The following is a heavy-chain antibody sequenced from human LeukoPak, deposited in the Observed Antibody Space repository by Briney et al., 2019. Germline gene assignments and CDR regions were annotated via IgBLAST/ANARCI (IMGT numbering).Heavy chain of an antibody. CDR1: GYTFTSYG. J-gene: IGHJ3*02. CDR3: ARERADIVVVVAATVHDAFDI. D-gene: IGHD2-15*01. CDR2: ISAYNGNT. V-gene: IGHV1-18*01. Sequence: ASVKVSCKASGYTFTSYGISWVRQAPGQGLEWMGWISAYNGNTNYAQKLQGRVTMTTDTSTSTAYMELRSLRSDDTAVYYCARERADIVVVVAATVHDAFDIWGQGTMVTVSS.